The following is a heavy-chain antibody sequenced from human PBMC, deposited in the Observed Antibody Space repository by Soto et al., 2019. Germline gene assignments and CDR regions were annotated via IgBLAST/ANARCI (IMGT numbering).Heavy chain of an antibody. J-gene: IGHJ5*02. CDR1: GDSIKSYY. Sequence: HSGTLSLISTSSGDSIKSYYGGWIWQTAGKALEWIGRIYTSGSTNYNPSLKSRVTMSVDTSKNQFSLKLSSVTAADTAVYYCARERLGSRITIFGLVISSATRLLESWFDPWCQGILVTVSS. V-gene: IGHV4-4*07. D-gene: IGHD3-3*01. CDR3: ARERLGSRITIFGLVISSATRLLESWFDP. CDR2: IYTSGST.